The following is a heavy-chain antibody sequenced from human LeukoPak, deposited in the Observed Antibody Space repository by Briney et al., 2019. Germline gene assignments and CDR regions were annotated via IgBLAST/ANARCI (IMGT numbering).Heavy chain of an antibody. CDR1: GGSMSGYF. D-gene: IGHD6-13*01. J-gene: IGHJ1*01. CDR3: ARSITSSWYRDFQH. V-gene: IGHV4-59*01. Sequence: SETLSLTCTVSGGSMSGYFWSWIRQPPGKGLEWIGYIYYSGSTNYNPSLKSRVTISVDTSKNQFSLKLSSVTAADTAVYYCARSITSSWYRDFQHWGQGTLVTVSS. CDR2: IYYSGST.